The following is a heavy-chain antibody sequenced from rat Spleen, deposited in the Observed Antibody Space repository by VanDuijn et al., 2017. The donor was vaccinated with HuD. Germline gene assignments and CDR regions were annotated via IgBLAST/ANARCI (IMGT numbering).Heavy chain of an antibody. CDR2: ISYEGSST. Sequence: EVQLVESGGGLVQPGRSLKLSCAASGFTFSDYYMAWVRQAPKKGLEWVASISYEGSSTYYGDSVKGRFTISRDNAKSTLYLQMNSLRSEDTATYYCARCIYYYDGSYYYGGYYFDYWGQGVMVTVSS. V-gene: IGHV5-22*01. CDR3: ARCIYYYDGSYYYGGYYFDY. CDR1: GFTFSDYY. J-gene: IGHJ2*01. D-gene: IGHD1-12*02.